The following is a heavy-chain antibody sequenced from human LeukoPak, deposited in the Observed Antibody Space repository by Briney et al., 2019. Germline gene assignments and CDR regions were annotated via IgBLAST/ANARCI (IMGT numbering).Heavy chain of an antibody. D-gene: IGHD2-21*01. CDR1: GFTFSSYE. CDR3: AREASTEAIHAFDP. V-gene: IGHV3-48*03. CDR2: ISSSGSTI. J-gene: IGHJ5*02. Sequence: PGGSLRLSCAASGFTFSSYEMNWVRQAPGKGLEWVSYISSSGSTIYYADSVKGRFTISRDNAKNSLYLQMNTLRVEDTAVYYCAREASTEAIHAFDPWGQGTLVTVSA.